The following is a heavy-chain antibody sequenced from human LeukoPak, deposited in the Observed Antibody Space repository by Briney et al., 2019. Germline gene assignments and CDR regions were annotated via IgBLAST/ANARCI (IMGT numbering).Heavy chain of an antibody. V-gene: IGHV5-51*01. J-gene: IGHJ4*02. D-gene: IGHD6-19*01. CDR3: ARHRPGYTGGPYYFDL. CDR2: IYFSDSDT. CDR1: GYSFTNYW. Sequence: GESLKISCKGSGYSFTNYWIAWVRQMPGKGLEWMGIIYFSDSDTRYSPSFQGQVTISADKSINTAYLQWSSLKASDTAMYYCARHRPGYTGGPYYFDLWGQGTLVTVSS.